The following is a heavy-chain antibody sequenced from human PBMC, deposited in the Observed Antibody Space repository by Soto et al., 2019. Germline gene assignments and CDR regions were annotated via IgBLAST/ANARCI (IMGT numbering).Heavy chain of an antibody. Sequence: GASVKVSCKASGYTFTSYDINWVRQATGQGLEWMGWMNPNSGNTGYAQKFQGRVTMTRNTSISTAYMELSSLRSEDTAVYYCARGRSYDDPERYYYYGMDVWGQGTTVTVSS. V-gene: IGHV1-8*01. J-gene: IGHJ6*02. D-gene: IGHD5-12*01. CDR2: MNPNSGNT. CDR1: GYTFTSYD. CDR3: ARGRSYDDPERYYYYGMDV.